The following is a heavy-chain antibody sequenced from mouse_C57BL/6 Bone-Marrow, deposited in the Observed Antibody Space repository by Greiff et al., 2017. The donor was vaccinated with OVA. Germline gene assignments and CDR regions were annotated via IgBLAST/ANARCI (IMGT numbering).Heavy chain of an antibody. V-gene: IGHV1-58*01. Sequence: EVQLQQSGAELVRPGSSVKMSCKTSGYTFTSYGINWVKQRPGQGLEWIGSIYIGNGYTEYNEKFTGKATLTSDTSSSTAYMKHSSLTSEDSAIYFCARGYGDYGLDYWGQGTSVTVSS. J-gene: IGHJ4*01. CDR3: ARGYGDYGLDY. D-gene: IGHD2-13*01. CDR2: IYIGNGYT. CDR1: GYTFTSYG.